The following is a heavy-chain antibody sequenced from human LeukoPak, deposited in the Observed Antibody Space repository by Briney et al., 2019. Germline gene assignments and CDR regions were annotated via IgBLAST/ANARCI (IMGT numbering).Heavy chain of an antibody. CDR3: AKGGRSYYYGSGSYSDI. J-gene: IGHJ3*02. CDR2: ISWNSGSI. D-gene: IGHD3-10*01. CDR1: GFTFDDYA. Sequence: GGSLRLSCAASGFTFDDYAMHRVRQAPGKGLEWVSGISWNSGSIGYADSVKGRFTISRDNAKNSLYLQMNSLRAEDTALYYCAKGGRSYYYGSGSYSDIWGQGTMVTVSS. V-gene: IGHV3-9*01.